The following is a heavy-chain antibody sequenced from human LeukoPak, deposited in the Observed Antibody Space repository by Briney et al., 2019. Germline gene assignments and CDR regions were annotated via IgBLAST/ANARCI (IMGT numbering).Heavy chain of an antibody. CDR3: ARENFRGEGAHDY. CDR2: IIPILGKA. V-gene: IGHV1-69*04. D-gene: IGHD4-17*01. J-gene: IGHJ4*02. CDR1: GRTFSSYA. Sequence: SVNVSCKASGRTFSSYAISWVRQAPGQGLEWMGRIIPILGKANYAQKFRGRVTITADKSTSTAYMELSSLRSDDTAVYYCARENFRGEGAHDYWGQGTLVTASS.